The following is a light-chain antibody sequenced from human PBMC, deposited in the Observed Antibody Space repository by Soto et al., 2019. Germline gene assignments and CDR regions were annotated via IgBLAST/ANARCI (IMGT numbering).Light chain of an antibody. V-gene: IGKV3D-15*01. CDR3: QQYNNCPLT. J-gene: IGKJ4*01. CDR2: GAS. Sequence: EIVMTQSPATLSVSPGERATLSCRASQSVSRNLAWYQQTPGQTPRLLIYGASTRATGVPARLSGSGSGTEFTPTISSLQSEDVAVYYCQQYNNCPLTFGGGTKVEIK. CDR1: QSVSRN.